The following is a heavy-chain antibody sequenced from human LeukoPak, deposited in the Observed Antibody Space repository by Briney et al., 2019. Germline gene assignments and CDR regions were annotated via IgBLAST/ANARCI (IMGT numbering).Heavy chain of an antibody. CDR1: GGSYSGYY. J-gene: IGHJ4*02. CDR3: ARQARGVHFDY. Sequence: SETLSLTCAVYGGSYSGYYWSWIRQPPGKGLEWIGEINHSGSTNYNPSLKSRVTTSVDRSKNRFSLKLNSVTAADTAVYFCARQARGVHFDYWGQGTLVTVSS. CDR2: INHSGST. V-gene: IGHV4-34*01. D-gene: IGHD3-10*01.